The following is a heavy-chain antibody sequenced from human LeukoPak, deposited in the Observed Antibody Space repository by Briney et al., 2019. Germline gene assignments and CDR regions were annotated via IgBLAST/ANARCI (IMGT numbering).Heavy chain of an antibody. CDR2: IYYSGST. J-gene: IGHJ4*02. D-gene: IGHD3-22*01. Sequence: SETLSLTCTVSGGSISSGSYYWSWIRQPPGKGLEWIGYIYYSGSTNYNPSLKSRVTISVDTSKNQFSLKLSSVTAADTAVYYCAREFSDSSGYYPLWGQGTLVTVSS. CDR3: AREFSDSSGYYPL. V-gene: IGHV4-61*01. CDR1: GGSISSGSYY.